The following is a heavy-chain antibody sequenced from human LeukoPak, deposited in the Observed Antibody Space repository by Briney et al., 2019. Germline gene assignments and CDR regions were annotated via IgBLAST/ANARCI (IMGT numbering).Heavy chain of an antibody. Sequence: GGSLRLSCAASGFTVSSNYMSWVRQAPGKGLEWVSVIYSGGSTYYADSVKGRFTISRDNSKNTLYLQMNSLRAEDTAVYYCAKDRQLWSSYYFDYWGQGTLVTVSS. D-gene: IGHD5-18*01. J-gene: IGHJ4*02. CDR3: AKDRQLWSSYYFDY. CDR2: IYSGGST. CDR1: GFTVSSNY. V-gene: IGHV3-53*01.